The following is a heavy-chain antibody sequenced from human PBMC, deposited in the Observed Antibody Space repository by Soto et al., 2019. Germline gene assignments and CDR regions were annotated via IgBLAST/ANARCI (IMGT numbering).Heavy chain of an antibody. Sequence: QVQLVQSGAEVKKPGSSVKVSCKDSGGTFSSYAVSWVRQAPGQGLEWMGGIIPIFVTANYAQKFQGRVTITADESTSTVYIELSSLKSEDTAFYYCARGHGAEGPWGQGTLVTVSS. V-gene: IGHV1-69*12. J-gene: IGHJ5*02. CDR1: GGTFSSYA. CDR3: ARGHGAEGP. CDR2: IIPIFVTA.